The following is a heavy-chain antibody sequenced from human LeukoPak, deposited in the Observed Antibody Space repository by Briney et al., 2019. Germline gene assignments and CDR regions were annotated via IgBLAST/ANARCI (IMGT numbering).Heavy chain of an antibody. D-gene: IGHD6-19*01. CDR2: IIPIFGTA. J-gene: IGHJ6*03. V-gene: IGHV1-69*06. Sequence: SVKVSCKASGGTFSSYAISWVRQAPGQGLEWMGGIIPIFGTANYAQKFQGRVTITADKSTSTAYMELSSLRSEDTAVYYCARVEQWPPDYYYMDVWGKGTTATVSS. CDR3: ARVEQWPPDYYYMDV. CDR1: GGTFSSYA.